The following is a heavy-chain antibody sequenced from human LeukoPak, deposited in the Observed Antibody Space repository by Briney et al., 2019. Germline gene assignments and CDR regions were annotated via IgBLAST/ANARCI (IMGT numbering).Heavy chain of an antibody. V-gene: IGHV3-23*01. CDR3: AKDHGYCSSTSCTSSGGFDP. CDR2: ISGSGGSA. J-gene: IGHJ5*02. D-gene: IGHD2-2*01. CDR1: GFTFSSYA. Sequence: PGGSLRLSCAASGFTFSSYAMSWVRQAPGKGLEWVSAISGSGGSAYYADSVKGRFTISRDNSKNTLYLQMSSLRAEDTAVYYCAKDHGYCSSTSCTSSGGFDPWGQGTLVTVSS.